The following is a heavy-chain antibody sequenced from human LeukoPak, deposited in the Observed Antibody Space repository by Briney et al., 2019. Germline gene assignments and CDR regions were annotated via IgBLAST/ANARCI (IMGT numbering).Heavy chain of an antibody. CDR2: ISSSGSTI. CDR1: GFTFSDYY. V-gene: IGHV3-11*04. J-gene: IGHJ4*02. Sequence: PGGSLRLSCAASGFTFSDYYMSWIRQAPGKGLEWVSYISSSGSTIYYADSVKGRFTISRGNAKNSLYLQMNSLRAEDTAVYYCATAAYYYDSSGHGSWAIFDYWGQGTLVTVSS. CDR3: ATAAYYYDSSGHGSWAIFDY. D-gene: IGHD3-22*01.